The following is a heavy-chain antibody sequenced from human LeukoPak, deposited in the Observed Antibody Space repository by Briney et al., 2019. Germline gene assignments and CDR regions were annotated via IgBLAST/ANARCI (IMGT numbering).Heavy chain of an antibody. Sequence: GGSLRLSCSASGFTFSSYAMHWVRQAPGKRLEYVSGISSNGGSTYYADSVKGRFTISRDNSKNTLFLQMSSLRAEDTAVYYCLKALGDILTGLVYWGQGTLVTVSS. J-gene: IGHJ4*02. V-gene: IGHV3-64D*06. CDR1: GFTFSSYA. D-gene: IGHD3-9*01. CDR2: ISSNGGST. CDR3: LKALGDILTGLVY.